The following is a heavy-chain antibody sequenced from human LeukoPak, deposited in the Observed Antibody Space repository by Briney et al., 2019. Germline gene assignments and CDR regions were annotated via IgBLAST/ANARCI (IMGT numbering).Heavy chain of an antibody. CDR3: ARDLVGYYGSGSYPSDY. V-gene: IGHV1-2*02. D-gene: IGHD3-10*01. CDR2: INPNSGGT. J-gene: IGHJ4*02. CDR1: GYTFTGYY. Sequence: GASVKVSRKASGYTFTGYYMHWVRQAPGQGLEWMGWINPNSGGTNYAQKFQGRVTMTRDTSISTAYMELSRLRSDDTAVYYCARDLVGYYGSGSYPSDYWGQGTLVTDSS.